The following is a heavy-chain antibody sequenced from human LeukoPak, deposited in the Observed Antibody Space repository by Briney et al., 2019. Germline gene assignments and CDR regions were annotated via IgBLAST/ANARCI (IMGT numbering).Heavy chain of an antibody. CDR3: ARANYDSSGYYFDY. CDR2: ISAYNGNT. D-gene: IGHD3-22*01. J-gene: IGHJ4*02. CDR1: GYTFTNYG. V-gene: IGHV1-18*01. Sequence: ASVKVSCKASGYTFTNYGISWVRQAPGQGLEWMGWISAYNGNTNYAQKLQGRVTMTTDTSTSTAYMELRSLRSDDTAVYYCARANYDSSGYYFDYWGQGTLVTVSS.